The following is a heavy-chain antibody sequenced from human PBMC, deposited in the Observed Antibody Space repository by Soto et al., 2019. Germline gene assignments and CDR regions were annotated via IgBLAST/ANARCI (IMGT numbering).Heavy chain of an antibody. CDR3: ARYVVVVAADYFDY. V-gene: IGHV3-7*01. J-gene: IGHJ4*02. Sequence: GGSLRLSCVASGFTFSRYWMSWVRQAPEKGLEWVANIKQDGSEKYYVDSVKGRFTISRDNAKNSLYLQMNSLRAEDTVVYYCARYVVVVAADYFDYWGQGTLVTVSS. CDR2: IKQDGSEK. CDR1: GFTFSRYW. D-gene: IGHD2-15*01.